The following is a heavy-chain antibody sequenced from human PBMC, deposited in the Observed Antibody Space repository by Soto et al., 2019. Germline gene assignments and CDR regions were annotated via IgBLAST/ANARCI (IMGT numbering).Heavy chain of an antibody. Sequence: QVQLVQSGTEVKKPGASVKVSCKASGYTFSNFDLSWVRQAPGQGLEWMGWISPSNGQTIYAQNFHGRVTMTTDTTTARAHMELRSMISDDTAGYYFARVIMIFGVANLGSYFDYWGQGTRVTVSA. CDR3: ARVIMIFGVANLGSYFDY. CDR2: ISPSNGQT. CDR1: GYTFSNFD. J-gene: IGHJ4*02. D-gene: IGHD3-3*01. V-gene: IGHV1-18*01.